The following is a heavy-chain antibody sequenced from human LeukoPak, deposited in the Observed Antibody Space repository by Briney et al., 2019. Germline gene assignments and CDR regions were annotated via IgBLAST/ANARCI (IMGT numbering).Heavy chain of an antibody. Sequence: SGTLSLTCTVSGGSISSGYYWAWIRQPPGKGLEWIGSIHYGGTTHYNPSLQSRVTISADTSKNQFALDLRSVTAADTAVYYCTRDIGDFVSDFWGQGTLVTVSS. CDR3: TRDIGDFVSDF. D-gene: IGHD2-21*02. J-gene: IGHJ4*02. V-gene: IGHV4-39*02. CDR2: IHYGGTT. CDR1: GGSISSGYY.